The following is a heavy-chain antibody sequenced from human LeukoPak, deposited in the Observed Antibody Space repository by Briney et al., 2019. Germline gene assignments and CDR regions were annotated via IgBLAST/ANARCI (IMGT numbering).Heavy chain of an antibody. Sequence: SETLSLTCAASSESFTAYYWSWIRQSPEKGLEWIGHINHVGSTNYNPSLRSRVTLSVDTSNSQFSLEVKSVAAADTATYYCARGQGWPPHFDFWGQGALVTVSS. V-gene: IGHV4-34*01. D-gene: IGHD5-24*01. CDR3: ARGQGWPPHFDF. J-gene: IGHJ4*02. CDR2: INHVGST. CDR1: SESFTAYY.